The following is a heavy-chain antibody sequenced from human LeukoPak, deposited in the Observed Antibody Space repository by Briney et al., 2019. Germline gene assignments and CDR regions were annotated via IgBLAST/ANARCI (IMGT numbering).Heavy chain of an antibody. Sequence: SETLSLTCTVSGGSIRSYFWSWLRQPPGKGLEWIGYIWDTEITDYNPSLKSRVTISLDTSKNHFSLKLRSVTAADTALYFCARGLVLATDDAFDIWGQGTLVTVSA. CDR3: ARGLVLATDDAFDI. V-gene: IGHV4-59*13. CDR1: GGSIRSYF. D-gene: IGHD5-12*01. J-gene: IGHJ3*02. CDR2: IWDTEIT.